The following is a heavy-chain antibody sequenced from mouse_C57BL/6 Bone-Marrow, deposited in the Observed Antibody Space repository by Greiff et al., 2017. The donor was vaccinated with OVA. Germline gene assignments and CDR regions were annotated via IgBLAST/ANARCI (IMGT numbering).Heavy chain of an antibody. CDR2: INYDGSST. V-gene: IGHV5-16*01. J-gene: IGHJ4*01. Sequence: EVQLVESEGGLVQPGSSMKLSCTASGFTFSDYYMAWVRQVPEKGLEWVANINYDGSSTYYLDSLKGRFIISRDNAKNILYLQMSSLKSEDTATYYCARAAYPGAMDYWGQGTSVTVSS. D-gene: IGHD5-1-1*01. CDR3: ARAAYPGAMDY. CDR1: GFTFSDYY.